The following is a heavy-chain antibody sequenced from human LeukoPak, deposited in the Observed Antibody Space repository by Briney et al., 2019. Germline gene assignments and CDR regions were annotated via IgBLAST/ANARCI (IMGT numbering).Heavy chain of an antibody. Sequence: SETLSLTCSVSGYSISSGFYWGWIRQPPGKGLEWIGSIFHSESTYYNPSLKSRVTISVDTSKNQFSLKLSSVTAADTAVYYCARALRRRDAFDIWGQGTMVTVSS. D-gene: IGHD4-17*01. CDR3: ARALRRRDAFDI. J-gene: IGHJ3*02. CDR1: GYSISSGFY. V-gene: IGHV4-38-2*02. CDR2: IFHSEST.